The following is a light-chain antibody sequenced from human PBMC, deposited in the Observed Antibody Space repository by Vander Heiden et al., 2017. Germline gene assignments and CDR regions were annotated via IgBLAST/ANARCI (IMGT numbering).Light chain of an antibody. CDR3: QQYSTFSYT. Sequence: DILMTQSPSRLSASVGDRVTITCRASQSINGFLAWYQQKPGKAPKLLIYKASTLESGVPSRFSGSGSGTEFTLTISSLQPDDFASYYCQQYSTFSYTFGQGTKLEIK. J-gene: IGKJ2*01. CDR1: QSINGF. V-gene: IGKV1-5*03. CDR2: KAS.